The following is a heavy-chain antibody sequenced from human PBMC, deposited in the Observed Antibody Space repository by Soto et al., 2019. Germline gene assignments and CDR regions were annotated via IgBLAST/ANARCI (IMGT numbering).Heavy chain of an antibody. Sequence: SVKVSCKASGGTFSSYAISWVRQAPGQGLEWMGGIIPIFGTANYAQKFQGRVTITADESTSTAYMELSSLRSEDTAVYYCARSSSGPVGWFDPWGQGTLVTVSS. J-gene: IGHJ5*02. CDR3: ARSSSGPVGWFDP. CDR1: GGTFSSYA. V-gene: IGHV1-69*13. CDR2: IIPIFGTA. D-gene: IGHD6-19*01.